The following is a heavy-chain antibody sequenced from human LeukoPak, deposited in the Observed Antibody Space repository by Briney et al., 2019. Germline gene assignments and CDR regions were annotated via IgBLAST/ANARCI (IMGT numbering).Heavy chain of an antibody. CDR1: GFTFDDFA. Sequence: GRSLRLSCAASGFTFDDFAMHWVRQAPGKGLEWVSGISWSSGNIGYADSVKGRFTISRDNAKNSLYLQMNSLRTEDTAVYYCARDRDWAFDYWGQGILVTVSS. V-gene: IGHV3-9*01. D-gene: IGHD2-21*01. J-gene: IGHJ4*02. CDR3: ARDRDWAFDY. CDR2: ISWSSGNI.